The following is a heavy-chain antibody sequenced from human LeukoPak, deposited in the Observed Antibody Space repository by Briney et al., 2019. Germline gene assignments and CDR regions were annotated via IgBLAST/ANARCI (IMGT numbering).Heavy chain of an antibody. Sequence: SETLSLTCAVYGGSFSGYCWSWIRQPPGKGLEWIAYISDIGSINYNPSLKSRVTISLDTSKNQFSLKLSSVTAADTAVYYCAGHHPRNTVDFWGQGTLVTVSS. J-gene: IGHJ4*02. CDR1: GGSFSGYC. D-gene: IGHD2/OR15-2a*01. CDR2: ISDIGSI. CDR3: AGHHPRNTVDF. V-gene: IGHV4-59*08.